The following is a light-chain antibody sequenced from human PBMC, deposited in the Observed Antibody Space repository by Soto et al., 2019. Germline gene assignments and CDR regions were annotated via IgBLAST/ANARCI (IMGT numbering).Light chain of an antibody. CDR2: GAS. J-gene: IGKJ2*01. CDR3: QQYGSSRNT. Sequence: EIVMTQSPATLSVSPGERATLSCRASQSVSSNLAWYQQKPGQAPRLLIYGASTRATGIPARFSGSGSGTEFTLTISRVEPEDFAVYYCQQYGSSRNTFGQGTKVDIK. V-gene: IGKV3-15*01. CDR1: QSVSSN.